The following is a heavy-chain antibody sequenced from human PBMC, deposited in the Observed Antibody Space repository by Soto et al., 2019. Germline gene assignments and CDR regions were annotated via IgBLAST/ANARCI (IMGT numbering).Heavy chain of an antibody. CDR2: IKQDGSEK. CDR3: ARGMTYNKIVLMVYARYFDY. V-gene: IGHV3-7*05. Sequence: GGSLRLSCAASGFTFSSYWMSWVRQAPGKGLEWVANIKQDGSEKYYVDSVKGRFTISRDNAKNSLYLQMNSLRAEDTAVYYCARGMTYNKIVLMVYARYFDYWGQGTLVTVSS. CDR1: GFTFSSYW. D-gene: IGHD2-8*01. J-gene: IGHJ4*02.